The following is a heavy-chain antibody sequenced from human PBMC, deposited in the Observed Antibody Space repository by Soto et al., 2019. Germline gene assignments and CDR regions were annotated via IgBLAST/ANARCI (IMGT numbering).Heavy chain of an antibody. V-gene: IGHV2-5*01. J-gene: IGHJ4*02. D-gene: IGHD6-19*01. Sequence: SGPTLVNPTETLTLTCTFSGFPLSTSGLGVGWIRQPPGKALEWLALIYWNDDKRYSPSLKARLTITKDTSKNQVVLTMTNMDPVDTATYYCAHRPSGWYLFDYWGQGTLVTVSS. CDR2: IYWNDDK. CDR3: AHRPSGWYLFDY. CDR1: GFPLSTSGLG.